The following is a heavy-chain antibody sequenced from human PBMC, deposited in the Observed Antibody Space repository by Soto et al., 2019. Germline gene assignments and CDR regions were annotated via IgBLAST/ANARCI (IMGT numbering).Heavy chain of an antibody. V-gene: IGHV1-3*01. Sequence: ASVKVSCKASGYTFTGYAMHWVRQAPGQRLEWMGWINAGYGNTKYSQKFQGRVTITSDTSASTAYLELSSLRSEDTAVYYCARAVAVPADFDYWGQGTLVTVSS. CDR1: GYTFTGYA. CDR2: INAGYGNT. J-gene: IGHJ4*02. D-gene: IGHD6-19*01. CDR3: ARAVAVPADFDY.